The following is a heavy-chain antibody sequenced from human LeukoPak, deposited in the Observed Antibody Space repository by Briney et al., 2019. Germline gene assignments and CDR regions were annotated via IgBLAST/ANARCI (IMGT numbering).Heavy chain of an antibody. J-gene: IGHJ4*02. CDR1: GFTFSSYG. Sequence: GGSLRLSCAASGFTFSSYGMHWVRQAPGKGLEWVAVIWYGGSNKYYADSVKGRFTISRDNSKNTLYLQMNSLRAEDTAVYYCARGAGYSDPIYYFDYWGQETLVTVSS. CDR2: IWYGGSNK. V-gene: IGHV3-33*08. D-gene: IGHD4-17*01. CDR3: ARGAGYSDPIYYFDY.